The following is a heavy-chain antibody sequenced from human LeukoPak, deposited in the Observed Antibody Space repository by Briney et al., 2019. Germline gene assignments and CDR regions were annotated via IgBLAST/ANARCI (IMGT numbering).Heavy chain of an antibody. J-gene: IGHJ4*02. V-gene: IGHV1-69*13. CDR2: IIPIFGTA. CDR3: ARTLNYCSSTSCTWDPVGY. D-gene: IGHD2-2*01. Sequence: ASVKVSRKASGGTFSSYAISWVRQAPGQGLEWMGGIIPIFGTANYAQKFQGRVTITADESTSTAYMELSSLRSEDTAVYYCARTLNYCSSTSCTWDPVGYWGQGTLVTVSS. CDR1: GGTFSSYA.